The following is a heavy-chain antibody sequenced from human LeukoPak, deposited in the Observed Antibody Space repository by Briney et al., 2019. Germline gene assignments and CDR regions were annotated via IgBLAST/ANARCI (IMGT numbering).Heavy chain of an antibody. CDR1: GFTFSSHA. J-gene: IGHJ4*02. D-gene: IGHD5-24*01. CDR3: GRYDYNRYVAY. V-gene: IGHV3-23*01. Sequence: GGSLRLSCAASGFTFSSHAMIWVRQAPGKGLKWVSPISATGGSTYYADSVKGRFTISRDNSKNTLYLQMNSLRADDTAVYFCGRYDYNRYVAYWGQGTLVTVSS. CDR2: ISATGGST.